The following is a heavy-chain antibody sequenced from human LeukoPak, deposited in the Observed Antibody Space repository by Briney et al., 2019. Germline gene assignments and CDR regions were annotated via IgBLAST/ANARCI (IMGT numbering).Heavy chain of an antibody. V-gene: IGHV3-30*18. CDR1: GFTFSSYG. D-gene: IGHD3-3*01. CDR2: ISYDGSNK. Sequence: GGSLRLSCAASGFTFSSYGMHWVRQAPGKGLERVAVISYDGSNKYYADSVKGRFTISRDNSKNTLYLQMNSLRAEDTAVYYCAKDYYDFWSGGYYYYYGMDVWGQGTTVTVSS. CDR3: AKDYYDFWSGGYYYYYGMDV. J-gene: IGHJ6*02.